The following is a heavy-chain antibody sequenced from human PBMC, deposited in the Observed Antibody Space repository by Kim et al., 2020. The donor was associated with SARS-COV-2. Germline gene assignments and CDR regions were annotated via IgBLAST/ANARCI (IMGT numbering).Heavy chain of an antibody. CDR3: AGGEQWPSPIDY. J-gene: IGHJ4*02. D-gene: IGHD6-19*01. V-gene: IGHV3-30*01. Sequence: YPGPVTGRFPISRDNSKKTLYLQMNSLRAEDTAVYYCAGGEQWPSPIDYWGQGTLVTVSS.